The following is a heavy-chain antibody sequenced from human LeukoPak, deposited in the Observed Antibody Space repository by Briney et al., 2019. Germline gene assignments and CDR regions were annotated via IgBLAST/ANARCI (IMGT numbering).Heavy chain of an antibody. CDR2: ISGFGDST. Sequence: PGGSLRLSCAASGFTFSDYGMTWVRRAPGKGLEWVSAISGFGDSTYYTDSVKGRFTISRDNSKNTLFLQMNSLRAEDTAVYYCAKGTFHDFWSGPSSDYWGQGTLVTVSS. CDR1: GFTFSDYG. J-gene: IGHJ4*02. V-gene: IGHV3-23*01. CDR3: AKGTFHDFWSGPSSDY. D-gene: IGHD3-3*01.